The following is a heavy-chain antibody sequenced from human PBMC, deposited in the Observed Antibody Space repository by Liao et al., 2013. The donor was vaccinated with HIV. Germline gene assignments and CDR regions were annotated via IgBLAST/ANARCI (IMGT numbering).Heavy chain of an antibody. Sequence: QVQLQESGPGLVKPSETLSLTCTVSGGSISSYYWSWIRQPAGKGLEWIGRIYTSGSTNYNPSLKSRVTMSVDTSKNHFSLKLSSVTAADTAVYYCARDLPYDFXVHKGFDIWGQGTMVTVSS. CDR3: ARDLPYDFXVHKGFDI. CDR2: IYTSGST. D-gene: IGHD3/OR15-3a*01. V-gene: IGHV4-4*07. J-gene: IGHJ3*02. CDR1: GGSISSYY.